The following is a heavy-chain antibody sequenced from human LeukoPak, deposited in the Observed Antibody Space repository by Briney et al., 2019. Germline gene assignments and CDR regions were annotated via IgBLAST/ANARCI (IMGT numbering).Heavy chain of an antibody. CDR1: GFALSGYS. J-gene: IGHJ4*02. Sequence: GGSLRLSCAASGFALSGYSMNWVRQAPGRGPEWVSLISTTSTSIYYADSVRGRFTISRDNAKNSLYLQMNSLRAEDTAVYYCARGVGATHFDCWGQGTLVTVST. CDR2: ISTTSTSI. D-gene: IGHD1-26*01. CDR3: ARGVGATHFDC. V-gene: IGHV3-21*06.